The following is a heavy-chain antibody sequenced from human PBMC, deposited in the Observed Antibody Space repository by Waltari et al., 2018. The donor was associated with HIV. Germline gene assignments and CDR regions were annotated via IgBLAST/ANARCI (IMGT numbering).Heavy chain of an antibody. V-gene: IGHV3-21*01. CDR1: GLTFSDYS. J-gene: IGHJ4*02. CDR2: ISSSTYI. CDR3: TRFQDYYDSSGYDY. Sequence: EVQLVESGGGLVKPGGSLKLSCAASGLTFSDYSMNWGRQAPGKGLEWVSSISSSTYIYYADSVKGRFTISRDNAQNSLYLQMNSLRAEDTAVYFCTRFQDYYDSSGYDYWGQGTLVTVSS. D-gene: IGHD3-22*01.